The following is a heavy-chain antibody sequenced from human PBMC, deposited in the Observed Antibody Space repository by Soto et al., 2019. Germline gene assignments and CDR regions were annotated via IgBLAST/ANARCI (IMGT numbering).Heavy chain of an antibody. CDR1: GFTFSSYE. CDR2: ISSSGSTI. J-gene: IGHJ4*02. Sequence: EVQLVESGGGLVQPGGSLRLSCAASGFTFSSYEMNWVRQAPGKGLEWVSYISSSGSTIYYADSVKGRFTISRDNAKKSLYLQMNSLGADDTAVYYCARGHNSSGGGYFDYWGQETLVTVSS. CDR3: ARGHNSSGGGYFDY. V-gene: IGHV3-48*03. D-gene: IGHD6-19*01.